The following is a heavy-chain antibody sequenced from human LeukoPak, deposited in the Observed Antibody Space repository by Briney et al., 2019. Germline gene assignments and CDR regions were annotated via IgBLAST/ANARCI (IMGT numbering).Heavy chain of an antibody. CDR3: ASPYYGSGSFDY. Sequence: GGSLRLSCAASGFTFSSYAMHWVRQAPGKGLEWVAVISHDGSNKYYADSVKGRFTISRDNSKNTLYLQMNSLRAEDTAVYYCASPYYGSGSFDYWGQGTLVTVSS. V-gene: IGHV3-30-3*01. CDR1: GFTFSSYA. CDR2: ISHDGSNK. D-gene: IGHD3-10*01. J-gene: IGHJ4*02.